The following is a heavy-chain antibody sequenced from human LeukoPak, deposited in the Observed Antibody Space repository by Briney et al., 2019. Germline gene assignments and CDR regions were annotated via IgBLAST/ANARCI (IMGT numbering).Heavy chain of an antibody. V-gene: IGHV3-9*01. CDR1: GFTFDDYA. Sequence: GGSLRLSCAASGFTFDDYAMHWVRQAPGKGLEWVSGISWNSGSIGYADSMKGRFTISRDNAKNSLYLQMNSLRAEDTALYYCAKDGDGDYENYYFDYWGQGTLVTVSS. CDR2: ISWNSGSI. J-gene: IGHJ4*02. CDR3: AKDGDGDYENYYFDY. D-gene: IGHD4-17*01.